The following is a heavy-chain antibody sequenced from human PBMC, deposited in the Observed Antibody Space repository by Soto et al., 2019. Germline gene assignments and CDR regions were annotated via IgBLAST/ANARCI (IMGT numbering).Heavy chain of an antibody. CDR2: MYNTGST. CDR1: GVFISRYY. CDR3: ARDLWGYCGTDCYPLDV. J-gene: IGHJ6*02. Sequence: AETLSLTCTVSGVFISRYYGSWMRQPPGKGLEWIGYMYNTGSTVYNPSFKSRVTISVDTSKNQFSLKLNSVTAADTAVYYCARDLWGYCGTDCYPLDVWGQGTTVTVSS. D-gene: IGHD2-21*02. V-gene: IGHV4-59*01.